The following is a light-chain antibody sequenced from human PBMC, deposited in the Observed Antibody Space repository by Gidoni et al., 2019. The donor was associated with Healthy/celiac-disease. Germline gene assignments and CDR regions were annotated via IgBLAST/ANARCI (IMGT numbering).Light chain of an antibody. Sequence: DIQMTQSPSTLSASVGDRVTITCRASQSISSWLAWYQQKPGKAPKLLLYKASSLESGVPSRFSGSGSGTEFTLTISSLKPDDFATYYCQQYNIYSRTFGQWTKVEIK. J-gene: IGKJ1*01. CDR2: KAS. CDR1: QSISSW. CDR3: QQYNIYSRT. V-gene: IGKV1-5*03.